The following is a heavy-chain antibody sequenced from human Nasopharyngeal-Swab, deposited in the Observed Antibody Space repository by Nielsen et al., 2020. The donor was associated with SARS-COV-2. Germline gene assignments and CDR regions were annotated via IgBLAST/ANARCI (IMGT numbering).Heavy chain of an antibody. D-gene: IGHD3-22*01. V-gene: IGHV3-74*01. CDR2: VNEDGSRT. CDR3: ATEGGEYSSGPFDY. J-gene: IGHJ4*02. CDR1: GVIFSKYW. Sequence: GGSLRLSCVASGVIFSKYWMHWVRQAPGKGLVWVSRVNEDGSRTDYADSVRGRFTISRDNAKNTLYLQMNSLRAEDTAVYYCATEGGEYSSGPFDYWGQGTLVTVSS.